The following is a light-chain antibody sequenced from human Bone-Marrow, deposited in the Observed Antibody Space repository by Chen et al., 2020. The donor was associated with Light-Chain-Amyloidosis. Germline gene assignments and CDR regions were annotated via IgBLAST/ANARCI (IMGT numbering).Light chain of an antibody. CDR2: EVT. J-gene: IGLJ1*01. CDR3: SSYTITNTLV. V-gene: IGLV2-14*01. Sequence: QSALTQPAPVSGSPGQSITISCTGTSSDVGGDNHVSWYQQHPDTAPKLMIYEVTNRPSWVPDRFSGSKSDNTASLTISGLQTEDEADYFCSSYTITNTLVFGSGTRVTVL. CDR1: SSDVGGDNH.